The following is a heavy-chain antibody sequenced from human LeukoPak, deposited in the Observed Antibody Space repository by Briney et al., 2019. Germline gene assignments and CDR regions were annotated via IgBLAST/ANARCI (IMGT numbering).Heavy chain of an antibody. V-gene: IGHV4-61*02. D-gene: IGHD3-10*01. CDR2: IYTSGST. CDR1: GGSISSGSYY. CDR3: ARVGGSGSSYYYYYYMDV. Sequence: SQTLSLTCTVSGGSISSGSYYWSWIRQPAGKGLEWIGRIYTSGSTNYNPSLKSRVTISVDTSKNQFSLKLSSVTAADTAVYYCARVGGSGSSYYYYYYMDVWGKGTTVTVSS. J-gene: IGHJ6*03.